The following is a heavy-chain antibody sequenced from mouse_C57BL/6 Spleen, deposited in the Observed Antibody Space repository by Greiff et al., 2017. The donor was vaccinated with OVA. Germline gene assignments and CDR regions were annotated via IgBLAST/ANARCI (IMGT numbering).Heavy chain of an antibody. J-gene: IGHJ4*01. D-gene: IGHD1-1*01. CDR3: ARMRDYVYAMDY. V-gene: IGHV1-54*01. CDR1: GYAFTNYL. CDR2: INPGSGGT. Sequence: QVQLQQSGAELVRPGTSVKVSCKASGYAFTNYLIEWVKQRPGQGLEWIGVINPGSGGTNYNEKFKGKATLTADKSSSTAYMQLSSLTSEDSAVYFCARMRDYVYAMDYWGQGTSVTVSS.